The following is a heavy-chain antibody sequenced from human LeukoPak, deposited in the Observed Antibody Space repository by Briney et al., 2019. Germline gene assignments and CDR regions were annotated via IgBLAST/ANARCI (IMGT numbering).Heavy chain of an antibody. J-gene: IGHJ4*02. CDR3: ARDQRTGGSWYSSFDY. Sequence: PGGSLRLSCAASGFTFSSYSMNWVRQAPGKGLEWVSSISSSSSYIYYADSVKGRFTISRDNAKNSLYLQMNSLRAEDTAVYYCARDQRTGGSWYSSFDYWGQGTLVTVSS. CDR1: GFTFSSYS. CDR2: ISSSSSYI. D-gene: IGHD6-13*01. V-gene: IGHV3-21*01.